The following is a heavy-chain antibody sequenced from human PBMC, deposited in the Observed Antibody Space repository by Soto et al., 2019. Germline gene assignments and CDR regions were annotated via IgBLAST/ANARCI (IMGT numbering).Heavy chain of an antibody. V-gene: IGHV4-59*01. D-gene: IGHD2-2*02. CDR3: ARGYCSSTICYIWDNWFDP. Sequence: QVQLQESGPGLVKPSETLSLTCTVSGGSISSYYWSWIRQPTGKGLEWIGYIYYSGRTNYNPSLKRRVTISVDTSKNQFSLKLSSVTAADTAVYYCARGYCSSTICYIWDNWFDPWGQGTLVTVSS. CDR1: GGSISSYY. J-gene: IGHJ5*02. CDR2: IYYSGRT.